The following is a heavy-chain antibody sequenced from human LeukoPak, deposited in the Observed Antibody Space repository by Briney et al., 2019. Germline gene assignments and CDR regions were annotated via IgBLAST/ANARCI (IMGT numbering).Heavy chain of an antibody. CDR2: IYYSGST. V-gene: IGHV4-39*07. CDR1: GGSISSSSYY. CDR3: ARVRYYDSSGKRIGAFDI. D-gene: IGHD3-22*01. J-gene: IGHJ3*02. Sequence: PSETLSLTCTVSGGSISSSSYYWGWIRQPPGKGLEWIGSIYYSGSTYYNPSLKSRVTISVDTSKNQFSLKLSSVTAADTAVYYCARVRYYDSSGKRIGAFDIWGQGTMVTVSS.